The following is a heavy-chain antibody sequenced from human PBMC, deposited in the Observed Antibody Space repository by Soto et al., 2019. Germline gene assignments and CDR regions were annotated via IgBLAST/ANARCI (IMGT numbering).Heavy chain of an antibody. V-gene: IGHV1-69*01. CDR1: GGTFSSYA. CDR2: IIPIFGTA. Sequence: QVQLVQSGAEVKKPGSSVKVSCKASGGTFSSYAISWVRQAPGRGLEWMGGIIPIFGTANYAQKFQGRVTITADESTSTAYMELSSLRSEDTAVYYCARDGTGYSSSWYYYYGMDVWGQGTTVTVSS. J-gene: IGHJ6*02. CDR3: ARDGTGYSSSWYYYYGMDV. D-gene: IGHD6-13*01.